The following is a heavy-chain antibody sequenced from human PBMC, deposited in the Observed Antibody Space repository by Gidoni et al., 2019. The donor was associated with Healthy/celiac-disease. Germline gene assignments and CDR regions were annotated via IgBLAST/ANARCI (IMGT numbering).Heavy chain of an antibody. CDR3: AREGIVVVPAAMPVFGMDV. Sequence: QVQLQESGPGLVKPSGTLSLTCAVSGGSICRSNCWSWVRQHPGKGLEWIGEIYHSGSTNYNPSLKSRVTISVDKSKNQFSLKLSSVTAADTAVYYCAREGIVVVPAAMPVFGMDVWGQGTTVTVSS. CDR2: IYHSGST. V-gene: IGHV4-4*02. CDR1: GGSICRSNC. D-gene: IGHD2-2*01. J-gene: IGHJ6*02.